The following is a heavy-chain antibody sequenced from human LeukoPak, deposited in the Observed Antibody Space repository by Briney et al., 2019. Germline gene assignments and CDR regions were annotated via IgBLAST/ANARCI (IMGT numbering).Heavy chain of an antibody. J-gene: IGHJ4*02. Sequence: PSETLSLTCTVSGGSISSTSYYWGWIRQPPGKGLKWIGSIYYSGSTYYNPSLKSRVTISVDTSKNQFSLELSSVTAADTAVYYCATRTMVRGVRYWGQGTLVTVSS. CDR3: ATRTMVRGVRY. D-gene: IGHD3-10*01. CDR2: IYYSGST. V-gene: IGHV4-39*01. CDR1: GGSISSTSYY.